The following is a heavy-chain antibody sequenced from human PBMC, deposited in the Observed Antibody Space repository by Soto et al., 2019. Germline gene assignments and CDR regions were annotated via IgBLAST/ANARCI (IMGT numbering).Heavy chain of an antibody. Sequence: HGESLKISCKGSGYSFTTYWISWVRQMPGKGLEWMGKIDPSDSYTNYSPSFQGHVTISTDKSINTAYLQWSSLKASDTAMYYCARHSGPYSRTSPVTYWGQGTQVTVSS. CDR2: IDPSDSYT. CDR3: ARHSGPYSRTSPVTY. D-gene: IGHD6-13*01. J-gene: IGHJ4*02. CDR1: GYSFTTYW. V-gene: IGHV5-10-1*01.